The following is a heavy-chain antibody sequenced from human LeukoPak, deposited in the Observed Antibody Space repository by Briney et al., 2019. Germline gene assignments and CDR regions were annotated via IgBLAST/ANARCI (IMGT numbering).Heavy chain of an antibody. CDR3: ARDRIPTYYYDSSGYQGAFDI. J-gene: IGHJ3*02. D-gene: IGHD3-22*01. CDR1: GFTFSSYT. CDR2: ISSSSSYI. Sequence: GGSLRLSCGASGFTFSSYTMNWVRQAPGKGLEWVSSISSSSSYIYYADSVKGRFTISRDNAKNSLYLQMNSLRAEDTAVYYCARDRIPTYYYDSSGYQGAFDIWGQGTMVTVSS. V-gene: IGHV3-21*01.